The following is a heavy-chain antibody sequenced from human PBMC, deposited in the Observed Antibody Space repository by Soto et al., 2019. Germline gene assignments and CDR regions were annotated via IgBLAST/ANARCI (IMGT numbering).Heavy chain of an antibody. Sequence: SVKVSCKASGGTFSSYAISWVRQAPGQGLEWMGGIIPIFGTANYAQKFQGRVTITADESTSTAYMELSSLRSEDTAVYYFARVVSRGDYYGMDVWGQGTTVTVSS. J-gene: IGHJ6*02. CDR2: IIPIFGTA. CDR1: GGTFSSYA. V-gene: IGHV1-69*13. CDR3: ARVVSRGDYYGMDV.